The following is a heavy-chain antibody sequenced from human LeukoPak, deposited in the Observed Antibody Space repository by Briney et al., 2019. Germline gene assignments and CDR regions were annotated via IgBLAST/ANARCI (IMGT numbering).Heavy chain of an antibody. CDR3: ARQDVVTGDYFDY. V-gene: IGHV4-59*08. CDR2: IYYSGST. D-gene: IGHD4-23*01. CDR1: GGSISSYY. Sequence: SETLSLTCTVSGGSISSYYWSWIRQPPGKGLEWIGYIYYSGSTNYNPSLKSRVTISVDTSKKQFSLKLSSVTAADTAVYYCARQDVVTGDYFDYWGQGTLVTVSS. J-gene: IGHJ4*02.